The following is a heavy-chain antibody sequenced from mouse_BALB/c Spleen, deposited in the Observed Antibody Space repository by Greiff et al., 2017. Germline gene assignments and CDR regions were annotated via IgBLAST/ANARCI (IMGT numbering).Heavy chain of an antibody. CDR3: ARSGGYYRYDEGLGYFDV. D-gene: IGHD2-14*01. CDR1: GFTFSSFG. CDR2: ISSGSSTI. V-gene: IGHV5-17*02. J-gene: IGHJ1*01. Sequence: EVKLMESGGGLVQPGGSRKLSCAASGFTFSSFGMHWVRQAPEKGLEWVAYISSGSSTIYYADTVKGRFTISRDNPKNTLFLQMTSLRSEDTAMYYCARSGGYYRYDEGLGYFDVWGAGTTVTVSS.